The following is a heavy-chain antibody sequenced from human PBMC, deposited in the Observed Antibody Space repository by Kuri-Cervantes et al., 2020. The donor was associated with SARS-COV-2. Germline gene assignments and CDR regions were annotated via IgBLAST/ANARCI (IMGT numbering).Heavy chain of an antibody. Sequence: SETLSLTCTVSGGSISSGDYYWSWIRQPPGKGLERIGYIYYRGSTNYNPSLKSRVTISVDTSKNQFSLKLSSVTAPDTAVYYFATLGPGSGDLHAFDIWGQGTMVTVSS. CDR1: GGSISSGDYY. V-gene: IGHV4-30-4*08. D-gene: IGHD3-10*01. J-gene: IGHJ3*02. CDR2: IYYRGST. CDR3: ATLGPGSGDLHAFDI.